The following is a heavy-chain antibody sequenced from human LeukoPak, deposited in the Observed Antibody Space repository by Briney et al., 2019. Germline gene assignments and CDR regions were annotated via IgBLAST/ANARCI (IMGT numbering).Heavy chain of an antibody. CDR3: ARDDLTYYGGNPSALNY. D-gene: IGHD4-23*01. V-gene: IGHV3-66*01. Sequence: PGGSLRLSCAASGFPFSSYGMSWIRQGPGKGLEWVSVIYSSGSTYYADSVKGRFTISRDNSKNTLYLQMNSLRAEDTAVYYCARDDLTYYGGNPSALNYWGQGTLVTVSS. J-gene: IGHJ4*02. CDR2: IYSSGST. CDR1: GFPFSSYG.